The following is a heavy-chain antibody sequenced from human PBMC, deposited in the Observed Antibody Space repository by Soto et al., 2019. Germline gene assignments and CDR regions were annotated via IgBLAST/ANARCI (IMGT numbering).Heavy chain of an antibody. CDR2: INPNTGDT. CDR3: ARGPSSGAFDT. CDR1: GYTFTAYW. D-gene: IGHD3-3*01. J-gene: IGHJ3*02. Sequence: QVQLVQSGAEVKNPGAAVKVSCKASGYTFTAYWLHWLRQAPGQGLEWMAWINPNTGDTGYAQQFQVRVTMPRDTSISTAYMELSRLRPEDTAIYYCARGPSSGAFDTWGQGTMVTVSS. V-gene: IGHV1-2*02.